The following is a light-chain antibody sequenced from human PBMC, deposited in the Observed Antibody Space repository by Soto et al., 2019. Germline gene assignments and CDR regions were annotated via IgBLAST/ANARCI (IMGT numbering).Light chain of an antibody. CDR3: GTWDSRLSAVV. J-gene: IGLJ2*01. CDR1: SSNIGNNY. V-gene: IGLV1-51*01. Sequence: QSVLTQPPSVSAAPGQKVTISCSGSSSNIGNNYVFCYQQLPGTAPKLLIYDNNNRRSGIPDRFSGSNSSTSATLGITVLQTEDEADYYCGTWDSRLSAVVFGGGTKLTVL. CDR2: DNN.